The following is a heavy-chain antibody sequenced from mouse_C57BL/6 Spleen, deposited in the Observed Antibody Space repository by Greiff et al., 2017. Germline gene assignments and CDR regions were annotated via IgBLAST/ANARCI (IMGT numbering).Heavy chain of an antibody. V-gene: IGHV5-9*01. Sequence: EVKLMESGGGLVKPGGSLKLSCAASGFTFSSYTMAWVRQTPEQRLEWVATISGGGGNTYYQDTVKGRFTISGDNAKNTLYLHMSRLRSEDTALYYGARRYYFDYWGQGTTLTVSS. J-gene: IGHJ2*01. CDR1: GFTFSSYT. CDR3: ARRYYFDY. CDR2: ISGGGGNT.